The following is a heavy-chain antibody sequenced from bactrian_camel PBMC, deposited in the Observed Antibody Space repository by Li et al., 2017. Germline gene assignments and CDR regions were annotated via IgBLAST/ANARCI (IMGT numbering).Heavy chain of an antibody. V-gene: IGHV3S40*01. CDR3: AQVGGRSLVFGY. Sequence: VQLVESGGESVQAGGSLRLSCAASGFTFGSYVMSWVRQAPGKGLEWLSAISSGGGSTYYADSVKGRFTISRDNAKNTLSLQLNSLKTEDTAMYYCAQVGGRSLVFGYGGQGTQVTV. CDR1: GFTFGSYV. D-gene: IGHD2*01. CDR2: ISSGGGST. J-gene: IGHJ6*01.